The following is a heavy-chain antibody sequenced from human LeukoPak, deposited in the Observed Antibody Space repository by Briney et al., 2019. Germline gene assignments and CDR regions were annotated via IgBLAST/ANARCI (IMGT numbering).Heavy chain of an antibody. CDR3: ARTLTAGYSSGWYGGVPADY. V-gene: IGHV4-39*07. Sequence: PSETLSLTCSVSGGSISSSNYYWGWIRQPPGKGLEWIGNIYYSGSTYYNPSLKSRVTISLDTSKNQFSLKLTSVTAADTAVYYCARTLTAGYSSGWYGGVPADYWGQGTLVTVSS. D-gene: IGHD6-19*01. CDR1: GGSISSSNYY. J-gene: IGHJ4*02. CDR2: IYYSGST.